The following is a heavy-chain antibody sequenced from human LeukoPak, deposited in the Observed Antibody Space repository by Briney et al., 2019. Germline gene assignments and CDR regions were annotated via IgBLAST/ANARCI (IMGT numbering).Heavy chain of an antibody. J-gene: IGHJ6*02. CDR1: GFTFSSYG. D-gene: IGHD1-26*01. Sequence: GRSLRLSCAASGFTFSSYGMHWARQAPGKGLEWVAVISYDGSNKYYADSVKGRFTISRDNSKNTLYLQMNSLRAEDTAVYYCAKDLVGATYYYYGMDVWGQGTTVTVSS. V-gene: IGHV3-30*18. CDR2: ISYDGSNK. CDR3: AKDLVGATYYYYGMDV.